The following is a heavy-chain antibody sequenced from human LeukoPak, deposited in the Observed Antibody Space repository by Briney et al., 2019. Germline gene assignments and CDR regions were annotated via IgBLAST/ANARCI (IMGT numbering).Heavy chain of an antibody. D-gene: IGHD3-22*01. V-gene: IGHV1-2*02. CDR3: ARDLVYYDSRGSNPHFDS. Sequence: ASVKVSCKASGYTFTSYGISWVRQAPGQGLEWMGWINPNSGGTNYAQKFQGRVTMTRDTSISTAYMELSRLRSDDTAVYYCARDLVYYDSRGSNPHFDSWGQGTLVTVSS. CDR1: GYTFTSYG. J-gene: IGHJ4*02. CDR2: INPNSGGT.